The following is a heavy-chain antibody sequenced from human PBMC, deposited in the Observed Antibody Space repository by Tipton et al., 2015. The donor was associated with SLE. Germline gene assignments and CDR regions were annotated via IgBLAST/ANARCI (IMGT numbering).Heavy chain of an antibody. CDR3: AGAWQGYCSGGTCYVLDY. Sequence: TLSLTCTVSGGSISSHYWSWIRQAPGKGLEWIGYISNSETTNYNPSLKSRVTISVDTSKNQFSLKLRSVTAADTAVYYCAGAWQGYCSGGTCYVLDYWDQGTLVTVSS. D-gene: IGHD2-15*01. CDR1: GGSISSHY. V-gene: IGHV4-59*11. J-gene: IGHJ4*02. CDR2: ISNSETT.